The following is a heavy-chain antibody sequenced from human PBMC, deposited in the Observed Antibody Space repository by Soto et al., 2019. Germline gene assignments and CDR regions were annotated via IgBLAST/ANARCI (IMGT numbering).Heavy chain of an antibody. D-gene: IGHD3-10*01. CDR1: GYTFTSYA. CDR2: INAGNGNT. CDR3: ARGGPPTDY. J-gene: IGHJ4*02. V-gene: IGHV1-3*05. Sequence: QVQLVQSGAEEKKPGASVKVSCKASGYTFTSYAMNWVRQAPGQRLEWMGWINAGNGNTKYSQKFQGRVTITRDTPASTAYMELRSLRSEDTAVYYCARGGPPTDYWGQGNLVTVSS.